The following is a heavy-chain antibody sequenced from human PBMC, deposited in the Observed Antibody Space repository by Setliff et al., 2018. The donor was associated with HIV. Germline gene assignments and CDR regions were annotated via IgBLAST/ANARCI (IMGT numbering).Heavy chain of an antibody. CDR1: NGSFSEYY. Sequence: SETLSLTCAVYNGSFSEYYWTWVRQPPGKELEWIGEISHGGRSTYNPSLKSRVTISVDTSKNQFSLHLNSVTAADTAVYYCVRERRRSPLSYGLDVWGQGTTVTSP. J-gene: IGHJ6*02. CDR2: ISHGGRS. V-gene: IGHV4-34*01. CDR3: VRERRRSPLSYGLDV.